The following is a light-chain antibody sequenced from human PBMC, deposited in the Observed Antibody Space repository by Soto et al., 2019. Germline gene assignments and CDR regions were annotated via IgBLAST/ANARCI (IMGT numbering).Light chain of an antibody. V-gene: IGKV3-20*01. CDR1: QSVSSNF. CDR3: QQYGGSPIT. J-gene: IGKJ5*01. Sequence: EIVLTQSPGTLSLSPGERATLSCRASQSVSSNFLAWFQQPPGQAPRLLVYAASRRVTGIPDRFSGSGSGTDFTLTISRLEPEDFAVYFCQQYGGSPITFGQGTRLEIK. CDR2: AAS.